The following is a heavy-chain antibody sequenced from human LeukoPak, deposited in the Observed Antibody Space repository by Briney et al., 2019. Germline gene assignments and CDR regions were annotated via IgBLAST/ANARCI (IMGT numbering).Heavy chain of an antibody. CDR3: ARDQGDYGDEGYLDY. J-gene: IGHJ4*02. D-gene: IGHD4-17*01. V-gene: IGHV3-30*04. CDR1: GFTFSSFA. Sequence: GRSLRLSCTAFGFTFSSFAMHWVRQAPGKGLQWVAVISFDGNSKYYADSVKGRFTISRDSSKNTQYLQMNSLRTEDTAVYYCARDQGDYGDEGYLDYWGQGTLVTVSS. CDR2: ISFDGNSK.